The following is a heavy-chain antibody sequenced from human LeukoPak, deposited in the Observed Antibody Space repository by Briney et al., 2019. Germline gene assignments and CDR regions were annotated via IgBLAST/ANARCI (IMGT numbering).Heavy chain of an antibody. D-gene: IGHD6-6*01. J-gene: IGHJ6*02. CDR1: GGSISSSSYY. V-gene: IGHV4-39*01. CDR2: ICYSGST. Sequence: PSETLSLTCTVSGGSISSSSYYWGWIRQPPGKGLEWIGSICYSGSTYYNPSLKSRVTISVDTSKNQFSLKLSSVTAADTAVYYCAIYEYSSSWDYYYGMDVWGQGTTVTVSS. CDR3: AIYEYSSSWDYYYGMDV.